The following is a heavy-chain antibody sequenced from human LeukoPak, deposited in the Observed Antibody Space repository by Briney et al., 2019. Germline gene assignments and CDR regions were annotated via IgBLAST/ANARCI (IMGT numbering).Heavy chain of an antibody. CDR2: TYYRSDWYS. CDR1: RGRLSHKCAV. CDR3: GREGSYFDY. J-gene: IGHJ4*02. Sequence: SYTLPLTHPLSRGRLSHKCAVWNWITPSPSGGVEWLGRTYYRSDWYSDYAVSVKRRVSIIPDTAKHQFSLQLNSVTPENTAIYCCGREGSYFDYWGQGTLVTVSS. V-gene: IGHV6-1*01.